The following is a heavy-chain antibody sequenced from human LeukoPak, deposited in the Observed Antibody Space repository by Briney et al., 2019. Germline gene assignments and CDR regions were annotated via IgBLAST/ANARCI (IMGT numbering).Heavy chain of an antibody. J-gene: IGHJ4*02. V-gene: IGHV5-10-1*01. CDR1: GYSFTSYW. CDR3: ARYTTGDFDY. D-gene: IGHD1-1*01. CDR2: IDPSDSYT. Sequence: HGESLRISCKGSGYSFTSYWISWVCQMPGKGLEWMGRIDPSDSYTNYSPSFQGHVTISADKSISTAYLQWSSLKASDTAMYYCARYTTGDFDYWGQGTLVTVSS.